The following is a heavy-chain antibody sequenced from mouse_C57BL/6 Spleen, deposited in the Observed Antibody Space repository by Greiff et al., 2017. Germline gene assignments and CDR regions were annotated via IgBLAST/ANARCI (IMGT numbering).Heavy chain of an antibody. J-gene: IGHJ1*03. CDR1: GYAFSSSW. CDR3: SRIFPITTVVADWYFDV. Sequence: QVQLQQSGPELVKPGASVKISCKASGYAFSSSWMNWVKPRPGKGLEWIGRIYPGDGDTNSNGKFKGKATLTADKYSSTAYMQLSSLTSEDSAVYYCSRIFPITTVVADWYFDVWGTGTTVTVSS. V-gene: IGHV1-82*01. D-gene: IGHD1-1*01. CDR2: IYPGDGDT.